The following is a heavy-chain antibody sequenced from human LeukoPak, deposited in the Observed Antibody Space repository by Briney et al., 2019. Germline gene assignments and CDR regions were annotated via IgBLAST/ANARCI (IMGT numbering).Heavy chain of an antibody. Sequence: GGSLRLSCAASGFTFSSYGMHWVRQAPGKGLEWVAVISYDGSNKYCADSVKGRFTISRDNSKNTLYLQMNSLRAEDTAVYYCAKAAARWSPNRVDAFDIWGQGTMVTVSS. CDR3: AKAAARWSPNRVDAFDI. D-gene: IGHD4-23*01. J-gene: IGHJ3*02. V-gene: IGHV3-30*18. CDR1: GFTFSSYG. CDR2: ISYDGSNK.